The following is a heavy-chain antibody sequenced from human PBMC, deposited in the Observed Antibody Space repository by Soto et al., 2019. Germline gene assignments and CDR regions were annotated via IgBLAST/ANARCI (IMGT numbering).Heavy chain of an antibody. D-gene: IGHD6-13*01. J-gene: IGHJ5*02. CDR2: IFSDDEK. CDR3: ARISRQQLVRWFDP. Sequence: QVTLKESGPVLVKPTETLTLTCTVSGFSLSNARMGVSWIRQPPVKALEWLAHIFSDDEKSYSTSLKSRLTISKDTSKSQVVLSMTNMDPVDTATYYCARISRQQLVRWFDPWGQGTLVTVSS. V-gene: IGHV2-26*01. CDR1: GFSLSNARMG.